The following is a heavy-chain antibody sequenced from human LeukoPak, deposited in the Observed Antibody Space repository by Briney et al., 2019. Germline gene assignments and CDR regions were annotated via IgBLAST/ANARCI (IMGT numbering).Heavy chain of an antibody. V-gene: IGHV3-9*01. J-gene: IGHJ6*03. CDR2: ISWNGDTI. CDR3: AREWGYCSSTSCLPYYYMDV. D-gene: IGHD2-2*01. Sequence: GGSLRLSCAVSGFTFDDYAMHWVRQVPGKGLEWVSGISWNGDTIGYAASVKGRFTISRDNAKNSLYLQMNSLRAEDTAVYYCAREWGYCSSTSCLPYYYMDVWGKGATVTVSS. CDR1: GFTFDDYA.